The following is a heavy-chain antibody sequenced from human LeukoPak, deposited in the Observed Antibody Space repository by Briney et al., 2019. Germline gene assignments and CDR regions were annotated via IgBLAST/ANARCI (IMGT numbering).Heavy chain of an antibody. CDR2: IYYSGST. J-gene: IGHJ4*02. CDR3: ARLLYSSFDY. CDR1: GGSICGSSYY. Sequence: PSETLSLTCTVSGGSICGSSYYCGWVRQPPGKGLGWIGSIYYSGSTYYNPSLKSRVTISVDTSKNQFSLKLSSVTAADTAVYYCARLLYSSFDYWGQGTLVTVSS. V-gene: IGHV4-39*01. D-gene: IGHD6-13*01.